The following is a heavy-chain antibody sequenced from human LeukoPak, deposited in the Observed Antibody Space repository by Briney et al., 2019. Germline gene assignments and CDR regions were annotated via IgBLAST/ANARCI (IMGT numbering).Heavy chain of an antibody. CDR1: GGSISSSSYY. CDR3: ARGDYDILTGYSSTLDY. D-gene: IGHD3-9*01. Sequence: PSETLSLTCTVSGGSISSSSYYWGWVRQPPGKGLEWIGSIYYSGSTYYNPSLKSRVTISVDTSKNQFSLKLSSVTAADTAVYYCARGDYDILTGYSSTLDYWGQGTLVTVSS. CDR2: IYYSGST. V-gene: IGHV4-39*07. J-gene: IGHJ4*02.